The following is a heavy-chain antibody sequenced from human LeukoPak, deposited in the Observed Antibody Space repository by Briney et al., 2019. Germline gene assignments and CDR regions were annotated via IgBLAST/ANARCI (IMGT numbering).Heavy chain of an antibody. CDR1: GFTFSSYA. CDR3: AKTGRRITMVRGVIPHFDY. Sequence: GGSLRLSCAASGFTFSSYAMSWVRQTPGKGLEWVSAISGSGGSTYYADSVKGRFTISRDNSKNTLYLQMNSLRAEDTAVYYCAKTGRRITMVRGVIPHFDYWGQGTLGTVSS. D-gene: IGHD3-10*01. V-gene: IGHV3-23*01. J-gene: IGHJ4*02. CDR2: ISGSGGST.